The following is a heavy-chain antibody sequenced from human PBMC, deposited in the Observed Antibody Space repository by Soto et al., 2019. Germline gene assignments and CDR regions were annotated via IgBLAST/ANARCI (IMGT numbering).Heavy chain of an antibody. CDR1: GFTFSSYA. CDR2: ISYDGSNK. D-gene: IGHD3-3*01. Sequence: GGSLRLSCAASGFTFSSYAMHWVRQAPGKGLEWVAVISYDGSNKYYADSVKGRFTISRDNSKNTLYLQMNSLRAEDTAVYYCARESFGYFDYWGQGTLVTV. J-gene: IGHJ4*02. V-gene: IGHV3-30-3*01. CDR3: ARESFGYFDY.